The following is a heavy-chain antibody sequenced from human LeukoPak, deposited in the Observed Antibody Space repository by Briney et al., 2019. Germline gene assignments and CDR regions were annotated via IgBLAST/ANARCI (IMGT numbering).Heavy chain of an antibody. CDR1: GFTFSSYT. J-gene: IGHJ4*02. V-gene: IGHV3-48*02. CDR2: ISTTSSAI. D-gene: IGHD4-17*01. CDR3: ASSRRYDY. Sequence: PGGSLRLSCAASGFTFSSYTMNWVRQAPGKGLEWVASISTTSSAIYYADSVKGRFTISRDNAKNSLYLQMNSLRDEDTAVYYCASSRRYDYWGQGTLVTVPS.